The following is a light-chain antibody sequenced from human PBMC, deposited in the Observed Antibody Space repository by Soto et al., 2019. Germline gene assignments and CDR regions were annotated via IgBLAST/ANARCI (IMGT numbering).Light chain of an antibody. CDR1: QSIDNW. J-gene: IGKJ1*01. V-gene: IGKV1-5*03. Sequence: DIQMTQSPSPLSASEGDRVTITCRASQSIDNWLAWYQQKPGKAPKLLIYKASTLESGVPSRFSGSGSGTEFTLTISSLQPDDFATYYCQQYSSYSSGTFGQGTKVEVK. CDR2: KAS. CDR3: QQYSSYSSGT.